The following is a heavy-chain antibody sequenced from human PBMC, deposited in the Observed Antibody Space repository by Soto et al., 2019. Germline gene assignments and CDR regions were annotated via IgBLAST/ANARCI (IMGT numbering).Heavy chain of an antibody. J-gene: IGHJ6*02. Sequence: QLQLQESGPGLVKPSETLSLNCTVSGGSISSSSYYWGWIRQPPGKGLEWIGSIYYSGSTYYNPALTSRVTISVDTSKNQFSLKLSSVTAADTAVYYCARLGYCSGGSCYSSYYYGMDVWGQGTTVTVSS. CDR1: GGSISSSSYY. CDR2: IYYSGST. D-gene: IGHD2-15*01. CDR3: ARLGYCSGGSCYSSYYYGMDV. V-gene: IGHV4-39*01.